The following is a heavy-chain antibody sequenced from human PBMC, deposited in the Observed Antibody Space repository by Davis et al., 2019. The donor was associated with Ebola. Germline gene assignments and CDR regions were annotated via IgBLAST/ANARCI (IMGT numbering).Heavy chain of an antibody. CDR3: ARPIEKRCSPGCFDL. D-gene: IGHD4/OR15-4a*01. CDR2: MNPDSGNT. CDR1: GYIFTSND. J-gene: IGHJ2*01. V-gene: IGHV1-8*01. Sequence: SVKVSCKASGYIFTSNDINWVRQATGQGLEWMGWMNPDSGNTGYASKFQGRVTMTRNNSITTAYMELSSLTSEDTAVYYCARPIEKRCSPGCFDLWGRGTLVTVSS.